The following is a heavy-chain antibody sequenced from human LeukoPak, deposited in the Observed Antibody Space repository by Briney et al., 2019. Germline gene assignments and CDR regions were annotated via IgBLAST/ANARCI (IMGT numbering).Heavy chain of an antibody. D-gene: IGHD5-18*01. Sequence: PGGSLRLSCAASGFTFSSYAMSWVRQAPGKGLEWIGEINHSGSTNYNPSLKSRVTISVDTSKNQFSLKLSSVTAADTAVYYCARGYSYVIWGQGTLVTVSS. J-gene: IGHJ4*02. V-gene: IGHV4-34*01. CDR3: ARGYSYVI. CDR1: GFTFSSYA. CDR2: INHSGST.